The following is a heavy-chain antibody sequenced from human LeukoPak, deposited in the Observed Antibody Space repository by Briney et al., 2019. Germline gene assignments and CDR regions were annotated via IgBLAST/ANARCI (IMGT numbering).Heavy chain of an antibody. Sequence: PSETLSLTCTVSGGSISSSSYYWGWIRQPPGKGLEWIGSIYYSGSTYYNPSLKSRVTISVDTSKNQFSLKLSSVTAADTAVYYCARGITMIVVVNGFQHWGQGTLVTVSS. J-gene: IGHJ1*01. V-gene: IGHV4-39*07. CDR1: GGSISSSSYY. CDR3: ARGITMIVVVNGFQH. CDR2: IYYSGST. D-gene: IGHD3-22*01.